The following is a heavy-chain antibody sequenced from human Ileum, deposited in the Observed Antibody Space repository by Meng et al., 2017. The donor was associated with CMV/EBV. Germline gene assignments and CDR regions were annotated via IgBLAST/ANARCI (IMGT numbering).Heavy chain of an antibody. CDR2: IDTNTGNP. CDR1: GYTFTNNK. D-gene: IGHD1-26*01. Sequence: SCKTSGYTFTNNKSIWVRQAPGQGPEWMGWIDTNTGNPTYAQGFTGRFVFSLDTSVNTAYLQISSLKAEDTAVYYCARDGLSGRYFDYWGQGTLVTVSS. CDR3: ARDGLSGRYFDY. J-gene: IGHJ4*02. V-gene: IGHV7-4-1*02.